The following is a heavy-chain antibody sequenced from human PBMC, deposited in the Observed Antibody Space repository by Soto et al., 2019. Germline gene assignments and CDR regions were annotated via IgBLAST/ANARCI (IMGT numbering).Heavy chain of an antibody. J-gene: IGHJ3*02. Sequence: QVQLVQSGAEVKKPGASVKVSCKASGYTFTSYAMHWVRQAPGQRLEWMGWINAGNGNTKYSQKFQGRVTITRDTSASTAYMELSSLRSEDTAVYYCASGQDWNDVWGDAFDIWGQGTMVTVSS. CDR3: ASGQDWNDVWGDAFDI. D-gene: IGHD1-1*01. CDR1: GYTFTSYA. V-gene: IGHV1-3*01. CDR2: INAGNGNT.